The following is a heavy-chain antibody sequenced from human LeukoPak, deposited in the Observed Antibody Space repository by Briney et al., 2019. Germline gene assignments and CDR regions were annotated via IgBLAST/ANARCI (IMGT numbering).Heavy chain of an antibody. Sequence: SETLSLTCTVSGGSISSGGYYWSWIRQPPGKGLEWIGEINHSGSTNYNPSLKSRVTISVDTSKNQFSLKLSSVTAADTAVYYCARVRGAAAGRNWFDPWGQGTLVTVSS. D-gene: IGHD6-13*01. V-gene: IGHV4-39*07. J-gene: IGHJ5*02. CDR3: ARVRGAAAGRNWFDP. CDR2: INHSGST. CDR1: GGSISSGGYY.